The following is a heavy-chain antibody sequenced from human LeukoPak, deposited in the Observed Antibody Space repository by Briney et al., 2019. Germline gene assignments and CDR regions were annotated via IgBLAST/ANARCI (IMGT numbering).Heavy chain of an antibody. CDR1: GFTFSSYG. D-gene: IGHD3-22*01. J-gene: IGHJ5*02. Sequence: GGSLRLSCAASGFTFSSYGMHWVRQAPGKGLEWVGRIKSKTDGGTTDYAAPVKGRFTISRDDSKNTLYLQMNSLKTEDTAVYYCTTDSNYYDSSGYSPWGQGTLVTVSS. CDR2: IKSKTDGGTT. V-gene: IGHV3-15*01. CDR3: TTDSNYYDSSGYSP.